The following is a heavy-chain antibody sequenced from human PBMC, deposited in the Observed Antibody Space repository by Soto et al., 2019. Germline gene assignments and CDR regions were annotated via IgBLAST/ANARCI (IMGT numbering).Heavy chain of an antibody. CDR1: GGSIRSGGYY. Sequence: QVQLQESGPGLVKPSQTLSLTCTVSGGSIRSGGYYLSWILQPPGKGLEWIGYIYSSGSTSYNPSLKSRVTISVDTSKNPFALKLSSVTAADTTVYYCARGGDYSDSSGYYLAYWGQGTLVTVSS. J-gene: IGHJ4*02. D-gene: IGHD3-22*01. CDR3: ARGGDYSDSSGYYLAY. V-gene: IGHV4-31*03. CDR2: IYSSGST.